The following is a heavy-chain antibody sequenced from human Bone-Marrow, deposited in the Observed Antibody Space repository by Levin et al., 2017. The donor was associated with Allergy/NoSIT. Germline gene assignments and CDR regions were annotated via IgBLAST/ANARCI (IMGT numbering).Heavy chain of an antibody. V-gene: IGHV4-59*01. Sequence: SETLSLTCTVSGTYISSYSWSWIRQSPGKGLEWIGYLHSSGITNYNPSLKSRVAISVDTSKNQFSLKLTSVTAADTAIYFCARAEPWGVFPFYFDNWGQGTLVTVSS. CDR2: LHSSGIT. D-gene: IGHD3-10*01. J-gene: IGHJ4*02. CDR1: GTYISSYS. CDR3: ARAEPWGVFPFYFDN.